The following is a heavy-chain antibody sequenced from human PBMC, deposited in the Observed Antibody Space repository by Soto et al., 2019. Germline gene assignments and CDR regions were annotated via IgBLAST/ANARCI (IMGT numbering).Heavy chain of an antibody. Sequence: GGSLRLSCAASGFTFSSYAMSWVRQAPGKGLEWVSAISGSGGSTYYAGSVKGRFTISRDNSKNTLYLQMNSLRAEDTAVYYCAVPYCGGDCYDYWGQGTLVTVSS. CDR1: GFTFSSYA. D-gene: IGHD2-21*01. CDR2: ISGSGGST. J-gene: IGHJ4*02. CDR3: AVPYCGGDCYDY. V-gene: IGHV3-23*01.